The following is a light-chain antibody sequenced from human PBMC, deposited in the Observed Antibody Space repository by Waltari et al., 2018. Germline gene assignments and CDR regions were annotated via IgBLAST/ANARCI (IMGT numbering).Light chain of an antibody. V-gene: IGLV5-45*01. J-gene: IGLJ3*02. CDR1: SDINVATYK. Sequence: QAVLTQPASLSASPGASASLTCTLRSDINVATYKIYWYQQRPGSPPQFLVKYRSDSSNGRGSGVPGGFSGSRDTSANAGILRISGLQSEDEADYYCMILHNNAVVFGGGTTLTVL. CDR2: YRSDSSN. CDR3: MILHNNAVV.